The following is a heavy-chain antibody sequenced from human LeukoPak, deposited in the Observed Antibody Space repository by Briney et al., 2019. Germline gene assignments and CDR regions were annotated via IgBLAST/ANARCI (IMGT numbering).Heavy chain of an antibody. CDR1: GFTFSSYS. CDR2: ISSSSSYI. Sequence: GGSLRLSCAASGFTFSSYSMNWVRQAPGKGLEWVSSISSSSSYIYYADSVKGRFTISRDNAKNSLYLQMNSLRAEDTALYYCAKDSRIYYDSSGYYGSWGQGTLVTVSS. V-gene: IGHV3-21*04. D-gene: IGHD3-22*01. CDR3: AKDSRIYYDSSGYYGS. J-gene: IGHJ5*02.